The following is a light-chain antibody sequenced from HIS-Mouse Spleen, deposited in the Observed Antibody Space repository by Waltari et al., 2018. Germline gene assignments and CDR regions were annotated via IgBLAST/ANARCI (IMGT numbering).Light chain of an antibody. Sequence: DIVMTQSPYSLAVSLGERATINCKASQRVLYSSNNKNYLAWYQQKPGQPPKLLIYWASTRESGVPDRFSGSGSGTDFTLTISSLQAEDVAVYYCQQYYSTPYTFGQGTKLEIK. CDR1: QRVLYSSNNKNY. V-gene: IGKV4-1*01. CDR3: QQYYSTPYT. J-gene: IGKJ2*01. CDR2: WAS.